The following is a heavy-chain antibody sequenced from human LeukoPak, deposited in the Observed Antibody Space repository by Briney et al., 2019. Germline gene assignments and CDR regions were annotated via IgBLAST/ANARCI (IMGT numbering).Heavy chain of an antibody. J-gene: IGHJ3*02. V-gene: IGHV4-30-2*01. CDR1: GGSISSGGYY. D-gene: IGHD4-23*01. CDR3: ARGGYGGNSDAFDI. CDR2: IYHSGST. Sequence: SETLSLTCTVSGGSISSGGYYWSWIRQPPGKGLEWIGYIYHSGSTYYNPSLKSRVTISVDRSKNQFSLKLSSVTAADTAVYYCARGGYGGNSDAFDIWGQGTMVTVSS.